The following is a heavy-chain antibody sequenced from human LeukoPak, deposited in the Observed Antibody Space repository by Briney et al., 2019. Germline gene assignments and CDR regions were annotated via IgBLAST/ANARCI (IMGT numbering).Heavy chain of an antibody. Sequence: ASVKVSCKASGYTFTSYYMHWVRQAPGQGLEWMGIINPSGGSTSYAQKFQGRVTMTRDTSTSTVYMELSSLRSEDTAVYYCARGEGDSSSSWWGLFDYWGQGTLVTVSS. V-gene: IGHV1-46*01. CDR3: ARGEGDSSSSWWGLFDY. J-gene: IGHJ4*02. CDR2: INPSGGST. CDR1: GYTFTSYY. D-gene: IGHD6-6*01.